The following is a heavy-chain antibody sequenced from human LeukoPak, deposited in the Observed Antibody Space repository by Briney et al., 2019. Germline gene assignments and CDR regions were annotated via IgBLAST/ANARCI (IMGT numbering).Heavy chain of an antibody. J-gene: IGHJ6*02. V-gene: IGHV3-21*04. CDR3: ARYCSGGSCYRGYYYGLDV. CDR1: GFTFSSYS. D-gene: IGHD2-15*01. Sequence: PGGSLRLSCAASGFTFSSYSMNWVRQAPGKGLEWVSSISSSSSYIYYADSVKGRFTISRDNAKNSLYLQMNSLRAEDTAVYYCARYCSGGSCYRGYYYGLDVWGQGTTVTVSS. CDR2: ISSSSSYI.